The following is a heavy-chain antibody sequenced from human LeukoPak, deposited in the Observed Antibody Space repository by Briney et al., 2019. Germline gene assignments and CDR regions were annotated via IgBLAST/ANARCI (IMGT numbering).Heavy chain of an antibody. Sequence: GGSLRLSCAASGFTFSSYWMNWARQAPGKGLEWVASINYNGNVNYYVDSVKGRFTISRDNAKNTLYLQMSNLRAEDTAVYSCARGGGLDVWGQGATVTVSS. V-gene: IGHV3-7*03. CDR1: GFTFSSYW. J-gene: IGHJ6*02. CDR3: ARGGGLDV. CDR2: INYNGNVN. D-gene: IGHD3-16*01.